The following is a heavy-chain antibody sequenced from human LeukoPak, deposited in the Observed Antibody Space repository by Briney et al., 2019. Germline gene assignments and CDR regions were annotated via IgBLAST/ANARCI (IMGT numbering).Heavy chain of an antibody. Sequence: GGSLRLSCAASGFTFSNYWMHLVRQAPGKGLVWVSRINSDGSITSYADSVEGRFTISRDNAKNTLYLQMNSLRAEDTAVYYCARGRVGPTLFDYWGQGTLVTVSS. V-gene: IGHV3-74*01. D-gene: IGHD1-26*01. J-gene: IGHJ4*02. CDR2: INSDGSIT. CDR3: ARGRVGPTLFDY. CDR1: GFTFSNYW.